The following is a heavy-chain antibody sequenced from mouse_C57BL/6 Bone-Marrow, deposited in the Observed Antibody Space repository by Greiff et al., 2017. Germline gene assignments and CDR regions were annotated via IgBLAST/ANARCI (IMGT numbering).Heavy chain of an antibody. J-gene: IGHJ4*01. CDR1: GYTFTSYW. CDR2: IYPSDSET. D-gene: IGHD1-1*01. Sequence: QVQLQQPGAELVRPGSSVKLSCKASGYTFTSYWMDWVKQRPGQGLEWIGNIYPSDSETHYNQKFKDKATLTVDKSSSTAYMQLSSLTSEDSAVYYCAREGTTVGGAMDYWGQGTSVTVSS. CDR3: AREGTTVGGAMDY. V-gene: IGHV1-61*01.